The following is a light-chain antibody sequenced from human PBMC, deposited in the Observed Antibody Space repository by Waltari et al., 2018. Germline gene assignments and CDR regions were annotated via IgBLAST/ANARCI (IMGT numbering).Light chain of an antibody. CDR3: QKYVNVPAT. CDR2: DAY. J-gene: IGKJ1*01. CDR1: ESVSRY. Sequence: EIVLTQSPDTLSLSPGERATLSCRASESVSRYLAWYQQKPGQAPRLLIYDAYRRATGIPDRFSGSGSGTDFSLTISRLEPEDFAVYYCQKYVNVPATFGQGTKVEIK. V-gene: IGKV3-20*01.